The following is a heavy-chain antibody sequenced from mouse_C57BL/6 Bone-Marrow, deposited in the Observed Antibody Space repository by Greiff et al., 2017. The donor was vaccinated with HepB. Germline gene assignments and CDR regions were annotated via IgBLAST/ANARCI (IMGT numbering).Heavy chain of an antibody. J-gene: IGHJ3*01. CDR1: GFTFSSYG. CDR2: ISSGGSYT. D-gene: IGHD2-1*01. V-gene: IGHV5-6*01. Sequence: EVQLVESGGDLVKPGGSLKLSCAASGFTFSSYGMSWVRQTPDKRLEWVATISSGGSYTYYPDSVKGRFTISRDNAKNTLYLQMSSLKSEDTAMYYCARLYGNPWFAYWGQGTLVTVSA. CDR3: ARLYGNPWFAY.